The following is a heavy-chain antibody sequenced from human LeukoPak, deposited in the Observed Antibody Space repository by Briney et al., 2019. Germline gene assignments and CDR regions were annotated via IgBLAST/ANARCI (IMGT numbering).Heavy chain of an antibody. D-gene: IGHD4-17*01. J-gene: IGHJ4*02. CDR2: INTNTGNP. CDR3: ASGGPVTNFDY. Sequence: ASVKVSCKASGYTFTSYAMNWVRQAPGQGLERMGWINTNTGNPTYAQGFTGRFVFSLDTSVSTAYLQISSLKAEDTAVYYCASGGPVTNFDYWGQGTLVTVSS. V-gene: IGHV7-4-1*02. CDR1: GYTFTSYA.